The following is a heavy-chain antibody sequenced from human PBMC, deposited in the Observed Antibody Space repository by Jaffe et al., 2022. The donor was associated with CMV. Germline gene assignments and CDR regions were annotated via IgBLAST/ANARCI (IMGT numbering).Heavy chain of an antibody. CDR1: GFTFSSYA. CDR2: ISGSGGST. D-gene: IGHD3-9*01. Sequence: EVQLVESGGGLVQPGGSLRLSCAASGFTFSSYAMSWVRQAPGKGLEWVSAISGSGGSTYYADSVKGRFTISRDNSKNTLYLQMNSLRAEDTAVYYCAKTLRYFDPAPGVWDVWGKGTTVTVSS. CDR3: AKTLRYFDPAPGVWDV. J-gene: IGHJ6*04. V-gene: IGHV3-23*04.